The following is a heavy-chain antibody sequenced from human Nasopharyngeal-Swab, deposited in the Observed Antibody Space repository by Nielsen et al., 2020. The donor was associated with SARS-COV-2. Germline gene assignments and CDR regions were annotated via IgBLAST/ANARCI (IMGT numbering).Heavy chain of an antibody. J-gene: IGHJ6*02. CDR2: TYYRSKWYN. CDR3: ARASSITIFGVVISRGYYYYGMDV. D-gene: IGHD3-3*01. V-gene: IGHV6-1*01. Sequence: WIRQSPSRGLEWLGRTYYRSKWYNDYAVSVKSRLTINPDTSKNQFSLQLNSVTPEDTAVYYCARASSITIFGVVISRGYYYYGMDVWGQGTTVTVSS.